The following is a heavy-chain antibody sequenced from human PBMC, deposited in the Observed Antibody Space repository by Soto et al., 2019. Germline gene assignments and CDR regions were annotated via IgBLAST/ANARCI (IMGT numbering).Heavy chain of an antibody. CDR3: ARANSGYDTDYYYYYGMDV. CDR2: IIPIFGTA. D-gene: IGHD5-12*01. V-gene: IGHV1-69*01. CDR1: GGTFSSYA. J-gene: IGHJ6*02. Sequence: QVQLVQSGAEVKKPGSSVKVSCKASGGTFSSYAISWVRQAPGQGLEWMGGIIPIFGTANYGQKFQGRVTITADESTSTAYMELSSLRSEDTAVYYCARANSGYDTDYYYYYGMDVWGQGTTVTVSS.